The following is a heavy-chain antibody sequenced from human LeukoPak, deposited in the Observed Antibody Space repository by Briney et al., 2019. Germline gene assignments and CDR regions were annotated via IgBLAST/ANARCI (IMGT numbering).Heavy chain of an antibody. CDR3: ASQVEYCSRTSCPTSYFDY. Sequence: GASVKVSCKASGYTFTGYHMHWVRQAPGQGLEWMGWINPNSGATNYAQRFQGRVTMTRDTSISTAYMELSSLRSDDTALYYCASQVEYCSRTSCPTSYFDYWDQGTLVTVSS. J-gene: IGHJ4*02. V-gene: IGHV1-2*02. CDR1: GYTFTGYH. CDR2: INPNSGAT. D-gene: IGHD2-2*01.